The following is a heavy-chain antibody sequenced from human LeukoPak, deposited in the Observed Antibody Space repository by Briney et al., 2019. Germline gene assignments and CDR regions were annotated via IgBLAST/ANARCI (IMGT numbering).Heavy chain of an antibody. CDR1: GYTFSDYY. D-gene: IGHD2-8*01. CDR2: INPISGAT. J-gene: IGHJ5*02. V-gene: IGHV1-2*02. Sequence: ASVKVSCKASGYTFSDYYVHWVRQAPGQGLEWMGSINPISGATMFAQKFQGRVILTLDTSISTAYMELSRLTFDDSAVYYCARGEDSQIRMVPRFDPWGQGSLVTVSS. CDR3: ARGEDSQIRMVPRFDP.